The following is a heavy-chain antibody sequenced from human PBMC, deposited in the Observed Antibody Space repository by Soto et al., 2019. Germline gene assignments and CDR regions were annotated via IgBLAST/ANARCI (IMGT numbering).Heavy chain of an antibody. CDR3: ARGSSAYYYGSGSYYNGVDY. CDR2: IIPILGIA. J-gene: IGHJ4*02. CDR1: GGTFSSYT. V-gene: IGHV1-69*02. D-gene: IGHD3-10*01. Sequence: QVQLVQSGAEVKKPGSSVKVSCKASGGTFSSYTISWVRQAPGQGLEWMGRIIPILGIANYAQKFQGRVTITADKSXXTXYXXLSSLRSEDKAVYYCARGSSAYYYGSGSYYNGVDYWGQGTLVTVSS.